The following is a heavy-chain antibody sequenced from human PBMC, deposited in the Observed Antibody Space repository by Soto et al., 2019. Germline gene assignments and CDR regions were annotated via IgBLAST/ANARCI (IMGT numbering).Heavy chain of an antibody. CDR1: GGSFSGYY. Sequence: SETLSLTCAVYGGSFSGYYWSWIRQPPGKGLEWIGEINHSGSTNYNPSLKSRVTISVDTSKNQFSLKLSSVTAADTAVYYCASSRWYVATNYYYYGMDVWGQGTTVTVSS. D-gene: IGHD6-13*01. J-gene: IGHJ6*02. CDR2: INHSGST. V-gene: IGHV4-34*01. CDR3: ASSRWYVATNYYYYGMDV.